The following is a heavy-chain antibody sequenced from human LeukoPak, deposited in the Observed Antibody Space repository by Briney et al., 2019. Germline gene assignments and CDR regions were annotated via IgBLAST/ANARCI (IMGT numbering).Heavy chain of an antibody. J-gene: IGHJ4*01. CDR3: ARIPLGYSGAYYFDF. D-gene: IGHD5-12*01. V-gene: IGHV4-4*09. Sequence: PSETLSLTCTVSRASISGSIRSSYWSWLRQPPGKGLEWIGYISSSGGTNDNPSLRSRVTISVDTSKNQFFLNLSSVSAADTAVYYCARIPLGYSGAYYFDFWGQGALVTVSP. CDR1: RASISGSIRSSY. CDR2: ISSSGGT.